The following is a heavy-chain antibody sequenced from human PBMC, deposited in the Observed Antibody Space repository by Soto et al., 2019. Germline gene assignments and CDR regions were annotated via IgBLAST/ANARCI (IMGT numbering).Heavy chain of an antibody. CDR3: ASGNGSGTTGQFHYYGKDV. J-gene: IGHJ6*02. CDR1: GGTFSSYA. Sequence: VASVKVSCKASGGTFSSYAISWVRQAPGQGLEWMGGIIPIFGTANYAQKFQGRVTITADESTSTAYMELSSLRSEDTAVYYCASGNGSGTTGQFHYYGKDVWRQGNTVTVSS. CDR2: IIPIFGTA. V-gene: IGHV1-69*13. D-gene: IGHD3-10*01.